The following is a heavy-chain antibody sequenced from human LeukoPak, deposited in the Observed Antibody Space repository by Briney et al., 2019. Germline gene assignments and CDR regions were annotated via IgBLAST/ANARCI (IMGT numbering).Heavy chain of an antibody. CDR2: IYTSGST. V-gene: IGHV4-4*09. CDR3: ARHLGRTTIAAY. CDR1: GGSISSYY. J-gene: IGHJ4*02. D-gene: IGHD6-6*01. Sequence: SETLSPTCTVSGGSISSYYWSWIRQPPGKGLEWIGYIYTSGSTNYNPSLQSRVTISVGTSKNQFSLKLSSVTAADTAVYYCARHLGRTTIAAYWGQGTLVTVSS.